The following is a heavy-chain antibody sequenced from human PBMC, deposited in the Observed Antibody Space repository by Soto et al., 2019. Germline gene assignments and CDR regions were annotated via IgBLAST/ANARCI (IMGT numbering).Heavy chain of an antibody. CDR3: QSWAGHLHDFGGPFDY. Sequence: ASVKVSCNGSGYTFSSHGVSWVRQAPGQGLEWMGWMSGYNSNTNCAQKVRGRLTMTTDTSTNTAYMELRSLRSDVTAVYYRQSWAGHLHDFGGPFDYWRQGTLVTVP. D-gene: IGHD4-17*01. CDR2: MSGYNSNT. CDR1: GYTFSSHG. J-gene: IGHJ4*02. V-gene: IGHV1-18*04.